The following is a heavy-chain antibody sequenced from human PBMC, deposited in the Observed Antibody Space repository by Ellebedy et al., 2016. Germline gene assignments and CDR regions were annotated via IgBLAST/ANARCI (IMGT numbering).Heavy chain of an antibody. D-gene: IGHD1-26*01. V-gene: IGHV4-59*01. CDR3: ARYSGRTQPLDP. CDR1: GGSISSYY. Sequence: SETLSLTCTVSGGSISSYYWSWIRQPPGKGLEWIGYIYYSGSTNYNPSLKSRVTISVDTSKNQSSLKLSSVTAADTAVYYCARYSGRTQPLDPWGQGTLVTVSS. J-gene: IGHJ5*02. CDR2: IYYSGST.